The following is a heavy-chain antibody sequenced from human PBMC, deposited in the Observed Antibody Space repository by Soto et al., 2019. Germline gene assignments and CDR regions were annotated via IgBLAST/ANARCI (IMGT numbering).Heavy chain of an antibody. CDR1: GGSISSYD. CDR2: IYYSGST. V-gene: IGHV4-59*01. D-gene: IGHD3-3*01. Sequence: PSETLSLTCTVSGGSISSYDWSWIRQPPGKGLEWIGYIYYSGSTNYNPSLKSRVTISVDTSKNQFSLKLSSVTAADTAVYYCARGNPRVYYDFWSGSPPLEDYYYYYMDVWGKGTTVTVSS. CDR3: ARGNPRVYYDFWSGSPPLEDYYYYYMDV. J-gene: IGHJ6*03.